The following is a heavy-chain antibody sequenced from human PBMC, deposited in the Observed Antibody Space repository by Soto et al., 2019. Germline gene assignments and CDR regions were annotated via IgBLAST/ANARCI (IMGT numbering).Heavy chain of an antibody. CDR2: ISAYNGDT. V-gene: IGHV1-18*01. D-gene: IGHD1-26*01. CDR1: GYTFTSYG. CDR3: ARSSGTYPPSRYYYGLDV. Sequence: ASVKVSCKDSGYTFTSYGFSWVRQAPGQGLEWMGWISAYNGDTNYPQKFQARVTMTTDTSTSTAYLDLRSLRSDDTAVYYCARSSGTYPPSRYYYGLDVWGQGTTVTVSS. J-gene: IGHJ6*02.